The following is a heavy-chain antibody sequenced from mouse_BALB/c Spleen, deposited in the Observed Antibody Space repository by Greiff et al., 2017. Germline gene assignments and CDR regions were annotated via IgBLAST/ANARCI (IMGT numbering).Heavy chain of an antibody. CDR1: GFTFSSYG. CDR2: ISSGGSYT. CDR3: ARRGGNYSHYYAMDY. J-gene: IGHJ4*01. Sequence: EVKVVESGGDLVKPGGSLKLSCAASGFTFSSYGMSWVRQTPDKRLEWVATISSGGSYTYYPDSVKGRFTISRDNAKNTLYLQMSSLKSEDTAMYYCARRGGNYSHYYAMDYWGQGTSVTVSS. D-gene: IGHD2-1*01. V-gene: IGHV5-6*02.